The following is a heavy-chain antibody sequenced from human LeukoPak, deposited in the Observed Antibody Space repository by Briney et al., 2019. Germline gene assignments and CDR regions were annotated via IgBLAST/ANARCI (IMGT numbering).Heavy chain of an antibody. CDR1: GGSISSYY. D-gene: IGHD3-10*01. CDR2: IYYSGST. Sequence: PSETLSLTCTVSGGSISSYYWSWIRQPPGKGLEWIGYIYYSGSTNYNPSLKSRVTISVDTSKDQFSLKLSSVTVADTAVYCAILGGGPPMATPDYWGQGTLVTVSS. V-gene: IGHV4-59*08. J-gene: IGHJ4*02. CDR3: AILGGGPPMATPDY.